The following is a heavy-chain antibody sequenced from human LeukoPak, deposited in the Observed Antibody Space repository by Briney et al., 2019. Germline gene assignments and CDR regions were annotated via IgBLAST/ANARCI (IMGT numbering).Heavy chain of an antibody. CDR2: IYYSGST. J-gene: IGHJ4*02. CDR3: ARVGNSGGYYNPLDY. V-gene: IGHV4-59*01. D-gene: IGHD3-22*01. CDR1: GGSISSYY. Sequence: PSETLSLTCTVSGGSISSYYWSWIRQPPRKGLEWIGYIYYSGSTNYNPSLKSRVTISVDTSKNQFSLKLSSVTAADTAVYYCARVGNSGGYYNPLDYWGQGTLVTVSS.